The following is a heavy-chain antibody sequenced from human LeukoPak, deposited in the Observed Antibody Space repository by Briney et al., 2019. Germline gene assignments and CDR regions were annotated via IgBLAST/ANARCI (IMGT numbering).Heavy chain of an antibody. CDR2: ISGYNGNT. CDR3: ARGYSYGSDYYYGMDV. CDR1: GYTFTSYA. J-gene: IGHJ6*02. V-gene: IGHV1-18*01. Sequence: ASVKVSCKASGYTFTSYAISWVRQAPGQGLEWMGWISGYNGNTKYAQKVQGRVTMTTDTSTSTAYMELRSLRSDDTAVYYCARGYSYGSDYYYGMDVWGQGTTVTVPS. D-gene: IGHD5-18*01.